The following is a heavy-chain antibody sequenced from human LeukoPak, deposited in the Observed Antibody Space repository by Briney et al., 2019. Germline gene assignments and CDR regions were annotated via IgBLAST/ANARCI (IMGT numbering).Heavy chain of an antibody. Sequence: WVRQAPGQRLEWIGSIYYSGSTYYNPSLKSRVTISVDTSKNQFSLKLSSVTAADTAVYYCARQRASTVTTPVDWYFDLWGRGTLVTVSS. D-gene: IGHD4-17*01. CDR3: ARQRASTVTTPVDWYFDL. J-gene: IGHJ2*01. CDR2: IYYSGST. V-gene: IGHV4-39*01.